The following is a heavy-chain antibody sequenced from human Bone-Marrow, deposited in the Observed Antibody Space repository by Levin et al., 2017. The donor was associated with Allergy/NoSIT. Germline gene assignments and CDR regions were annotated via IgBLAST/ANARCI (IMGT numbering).Heavy chain of an antibody. Sequence: SGESLKISCTASGFTFSNYAMTWVRQAPGKGLEWVSEITGSASSTFYADSVKGRFTISRENSKSTLYLQMSSLRAEDTAIYYCAKRGAKGASYYLDSWGQGTLVTVSS. CDR3: AKRGAKGASYYLDS. CDR2: ITGSASST. J-gene: IGHJ4*02. V-gene: IGHV3-23*01. CDR1: GFTFSNYA. D-gene: IGHD4/OR15-4a*01.